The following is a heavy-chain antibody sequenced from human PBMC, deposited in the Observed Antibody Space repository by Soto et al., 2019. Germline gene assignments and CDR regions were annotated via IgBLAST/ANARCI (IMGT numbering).Heavy chain of an antibody. Sequence: GGSLRLSCAASGFTFSNYAMTWVRQAPGKGLDWVSTISGSGNTYYADSLKGHFTISRDNSRNTLHLQINSLRAEDTAVYYCAKGLFDWVSASDYWGQGTLVTVSS. CDR3: AKGLFDWVSASDY. CDR2: ISGSGNT. D-gene: IGHD3-9*01. V-gene: IGHV3-23*01. J-gene: IGHJ4*02. CDR1: GFTFSNYA.